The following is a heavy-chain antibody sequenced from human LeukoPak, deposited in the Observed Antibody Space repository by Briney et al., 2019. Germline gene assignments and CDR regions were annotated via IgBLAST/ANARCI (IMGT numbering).Heavy chain of an antibody. V-gene: IGHV1-69*13. D-gene: IGHD2-21*02. CDR1: GGTFSSYA. J-gene: IGHJ5*02. CDR3: ASSDPYCGGDCYYNWFDP. Sequence: ASVKVSCQASGGTFSSYAISGVRQAPGQGLEWMGGIIPIFGTANYAQKFQGRVTITADESTSTAYMELSSLRSEDTAVYYCASSDPYCGGDCYYNWFDPWGQGTLVTVSS. CDR2: IIPIFGTA.